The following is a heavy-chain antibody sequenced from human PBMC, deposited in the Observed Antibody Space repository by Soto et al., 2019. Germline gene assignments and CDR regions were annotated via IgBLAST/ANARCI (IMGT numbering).Heavy chain of an antibody. J-gene: IGHJ5*02. CDR1: GFSLSTSGMC. CDR2: IDWDDDK. V-gene: IGHV2-70*01. Sequence: SGPTLVNPTQTLTLTCTFSGFSLSTSGMCVSWIRQPPGKALEWLALIDWDDDKYYSTSLKTRLTISKDTSKNQVVLTMTNMDPVDTATYYCARFEYNISSYWFDPWGQVTLVTVSS. D-gene: IGHD6-6*01. CDR3: ARFEYNISSYWFDP.